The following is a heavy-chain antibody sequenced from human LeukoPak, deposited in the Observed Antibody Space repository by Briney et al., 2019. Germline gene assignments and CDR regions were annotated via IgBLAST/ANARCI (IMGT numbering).Heavy chain of an antibody. CDR3: AKTGSRGVREVPDY. CDR1: GFTFSNYW. CDR2: VSRDGTNT. D-gene: IGHD3-10*01. Sequence: GGSLKLSCTASGFTFSNYWMHWVRQAPGKWLVWVSRVSRDGTNTNYADSVKGRFTISRDNSKNTLYLQMNSLRAEDTAVYYCAKTGSRGVREVPDYWGQGTLVTVSS. J-gene: IGHJ4*02. V-gene: IGHV3-74*01.